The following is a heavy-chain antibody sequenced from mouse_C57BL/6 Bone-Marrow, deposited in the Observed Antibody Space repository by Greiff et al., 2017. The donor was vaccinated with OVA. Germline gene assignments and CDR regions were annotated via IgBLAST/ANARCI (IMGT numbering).Heavy chain of an antibody. V-gene: IGHV5-6*01. D-gene: IGHD2-2*01. CDR2: ISSGGSYT. Sequence: EVQVVESGGDLVKPGGSLKLSCAASGFTFSSYGMSWVRQTPDKRLEWVATISSGGSYTYYPDSVQGRFTISRDNAKNTLYLQMSSLKSEDTAMYYCARRPIYYGYDGWFAYWGQGTLVTVSA. CDR3: ARRPIYYGYDGWFAY. CDR1: GFTFSSYG. J-gene: IGHJ3*01.